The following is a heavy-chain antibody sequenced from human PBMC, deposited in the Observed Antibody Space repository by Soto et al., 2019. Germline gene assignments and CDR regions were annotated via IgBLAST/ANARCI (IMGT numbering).Heavy chain of an antibody. V-gene: IGHV4-59*01. CDR2: IYYSGST. D-gene: IGHD1-26*01. CDR3: ARAWRFSGSYYFAY. J-gene: IGHJ4*02. CDR1: GGSISSYY. Sequence: PSETLSLTCTVSGGSISSYYWSWIRQPPGKGLEWIGYIYYSGSTNYNPSLKSRVTISVDTSKNQFSLKLSSVTAADTAVYYCARAWRFSGSYYFAYWGQGTLVTVSS.